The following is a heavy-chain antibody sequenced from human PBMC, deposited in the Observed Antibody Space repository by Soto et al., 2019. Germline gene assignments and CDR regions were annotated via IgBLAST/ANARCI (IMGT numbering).Heavy chain of an antibody. CDR2: ISYDGGTK. CDR1: GITFSTYA. CDR3: ARDYEYRTGYAHSSVY. J-gene: IGHJ4*02. V-gene: IGHV3-30-3*01. Sequence: GGSLSLSCAASGITFSTYAMHWVRQAPGKGLEWVAVISYDGGTKYYADSVKGRFTISRDNSKNALSLQMNSLRGEDTAVDYCARDYEYRTGYAHSSVYLGQGTLVTVSS. D-gene: IGHD3-9*01.